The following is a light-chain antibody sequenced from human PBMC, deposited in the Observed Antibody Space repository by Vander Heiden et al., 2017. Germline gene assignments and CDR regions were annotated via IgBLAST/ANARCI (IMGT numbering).Light chain of an antibody. CDR2: KAS. CDR1: QSVGSW. V-gene: IGKV1-5*03. CDR3: QQYNGYPT. Sequence: DIQMTQSPSTLSASVGARLPITCRASQSVGSWVAWYQQKAGRAPRPLIFKASTLQSGVPSRFSGSGSGNEFTLTISSLQPDDFATYYCQQYNGYPTFGQGTKVEIK. J-gene: IGKJ1*01.